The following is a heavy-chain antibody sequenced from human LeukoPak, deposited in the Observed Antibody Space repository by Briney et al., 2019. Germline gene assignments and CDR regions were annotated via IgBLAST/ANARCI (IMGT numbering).Heavy chain of an antibody. J-gene: IGHJ5*02. CDR3: ARAYMASFDP. V-gene: IGHV3-30*04. CDR2: ISYDGSNK. Sequence: PGRSLRLSCAASGFTFSNYAMHWVRQAPGKGLEWVAVISYDGSNKYYADSVKGRFTISRDNSKNTLSLQMNSLRAEDTAVYYCARAYMASFDPWGQGTLVTVSS. CDR1: GFTFSNYA. D-gene: IGHD5-18*01.